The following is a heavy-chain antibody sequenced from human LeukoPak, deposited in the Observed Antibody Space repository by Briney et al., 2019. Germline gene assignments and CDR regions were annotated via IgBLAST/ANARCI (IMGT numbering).Heavy chain of an antibody. J-gene: IGHJ3*02. CDR2: IYYSGST. Sequence: SQTLSLTCTVSGVSISSGGYYWSWIRQHPGRGLEWIGHIYYSGSTYYNPSLKSRVTISVDTFKNQFSLKLRSVTDAATAVYYCARDRGGGDADAFDIWGQGTMVTVSS. D-gene: IGHD2-21*02. CDR3: ARDRGGGDADAFDI. CDR1: GVSISSGGYY. V-gene: IGHV4-31*03.